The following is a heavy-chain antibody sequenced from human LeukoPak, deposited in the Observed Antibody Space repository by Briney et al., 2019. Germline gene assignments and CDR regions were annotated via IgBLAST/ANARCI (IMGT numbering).Heavy chain of an antibody. V-gene: IGHV1-58*01. Sequence: GASVKVSCKASGFTFTTRSAVQWVRQARGQRIEWIGWIAVGSDNTNYAQKFQERVSITRDMSTSTAYMELSSLRSEDTAVYYCAAPYSSTWFDYWGQGTLVTVSS. CDR3: AAPYSSTWFDY. J-gene: IGHJ4*02. CDR2: IAVGSDNT. D-gene: IGHD6-13*01. CDR1: GFTFTTRSA.